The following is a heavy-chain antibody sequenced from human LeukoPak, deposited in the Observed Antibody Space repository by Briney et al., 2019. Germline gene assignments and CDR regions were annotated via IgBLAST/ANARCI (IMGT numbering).Heavy chain of an antibody. D-gene: IGHD1-26*01. CDR2: ISSSGDNT. CDR3: AKDVRVGGGGMDV. Sequence: PGGSLRLSCAASGVTFTTYAMNWVRQAPGKGLEWVSLISSSGDNTHYADSVKGRFTISRDNSKNTVSLQMNSLRGEDTAVYYCAKDVRVGGGGMDVWGQGTPVTVSS. V-gene: IGHV3-23*01. CDR1: GVTFTTYA. J-gene: IGHJ6*02.